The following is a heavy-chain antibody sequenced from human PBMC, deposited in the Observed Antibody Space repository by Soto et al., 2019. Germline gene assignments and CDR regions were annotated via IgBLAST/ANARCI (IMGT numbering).Heavy chain of an antibody. CDR3: ARAAYSYGTAYLSYYYGMDV. D-gene: IGHD5-18*01. CDR2: IIPIFGTA. J-gene: IGHJ6*02. CDR1: GGTFSTYA. V-gene: IGHV1-69*01. Sequence: QVQLVQSGAEGKKPGSSVKVSCKASGGTFSTYAISWVRQAPGQGLEWVGGIIPIFGTANYAQKFQGRVTITADESTSTAYMELSSLRSEDTAVYYCARAAYSYGTAYLSYYYGMDVWGQGTTVTVSS.